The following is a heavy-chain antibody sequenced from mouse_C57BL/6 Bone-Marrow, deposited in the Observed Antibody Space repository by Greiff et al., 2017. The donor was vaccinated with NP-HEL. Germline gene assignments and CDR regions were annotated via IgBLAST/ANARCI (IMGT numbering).Heavy chain of an antibody. CDR1: GFSLTSYG. CDR2: IWGVGST. J-gene: IGHJ3*01. CDR3: ASRGDGAWFAY. Sequence: VKLMESGPGLVAPSQSPSITCTVSGFSLTSYGVDWVRQSPGKGLEWLGVIWGVGSTNYNSALKSRLSISKDNSKSQVFLKMNSLQTDDTAMYYCASRGDGAWFAYWGQGTLVTVSA. V-gene: IGHV2-6*01.